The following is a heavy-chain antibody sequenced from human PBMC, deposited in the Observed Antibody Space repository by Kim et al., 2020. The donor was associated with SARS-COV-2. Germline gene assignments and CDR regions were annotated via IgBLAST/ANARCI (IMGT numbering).Heavy chain of an antibody. J-gene: IGHJ5*02. CDR1: GGSFSGYY. CDR2: INDRGST. V-gene: IGHV4-34*01. Sequence: SETLSLTCAVYGGSFSGYYWSWIRQPPGKGLEWIGEINDRGSTNVNPSLKSRVTTSVDTSRYQFSLKVSSVTAADTAVYYCARAELRGVLTGWKPFDPWGQGTLVTVSS. D-gene: IGHD3-9*01. CDR3: ARAELRGVLTGWKPFDP.